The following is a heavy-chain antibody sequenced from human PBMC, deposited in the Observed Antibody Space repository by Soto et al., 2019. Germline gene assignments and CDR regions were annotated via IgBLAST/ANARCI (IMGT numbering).Heavy chain of an antibody. Sequence: EVQLVESGGGLVKPGWSVRLSCVASGLMYSSYSMSWVRQAPGKGLEWVAFISLSGIQINYAASVEGRFTISRDNAKNALYLQLNTVRVEDTAIYYCARVISCGGGTCSSVHQYYGMDVWGPGTTVTVSS. CDR2: ISLSGIQI. V-gene: IGHV3-21*01. CDR1: GLMYSSYS. D-gene: IGHD2-21*01. CDR3: ARVISCGGGTCSSVHQYYGMDV. J-gene: IGHJ6*02.